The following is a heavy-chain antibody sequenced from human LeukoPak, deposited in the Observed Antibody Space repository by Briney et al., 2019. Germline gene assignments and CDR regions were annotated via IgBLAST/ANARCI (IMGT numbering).Heavy chain of an antibody. CDR2: ITSSASPI. CDR1: GFTFNNYE. CDR3: ARIYGSGSYWDY. D-gene: IGHD3-10*01. J-gene: IGHJ4*02. V-gene: IGHV3-48*03. Sequence: GGSLRLSCAVSGFTFNNYEMNWVRQAPGKGLEWISYITSSASPIYYADSVKGRFTISRDNAKNSLYLQMNSLRVEDTAVHYCARIYGSGSYWDYWGQGTLVTVSS.